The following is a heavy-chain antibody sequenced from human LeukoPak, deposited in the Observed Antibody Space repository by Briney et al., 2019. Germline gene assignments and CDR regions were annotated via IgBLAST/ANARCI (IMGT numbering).Heavy chain of an antibody. CDR1: GGSISSGGYY. D-gene: IGHD6-13*01. CDR3: ARHSAHSSTNDAFDL. Sequence: SETLSLTCTVSGGSISSGGYYWSWIRQPPGKGLEWIGYIYHSGSTYYNPSLKSRVTISVDRSKNQFSLKLSSVTAADTAVYYCARHSAHSSTNDAFDLWGQGTLVTVSS. V-gene: IGHV4-30-2*01. CDR2: IYHSGST. J-gene: IGHJ3*01.